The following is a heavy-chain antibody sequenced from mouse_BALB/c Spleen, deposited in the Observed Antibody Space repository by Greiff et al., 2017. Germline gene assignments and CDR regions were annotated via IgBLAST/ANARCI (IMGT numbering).Heavy chain of an antibody. J-gene: IGHJ3*01. CDR3: TSLGGNGFAY. D-gene: IGHD4-1*01. Sequence: QVHVKQSGAELVRPGASVKLSCKASGYTFTSYWINWVKQRPGQGLEWIGNIYPSDSYTNYNQKFKDKATLTVDKSSSTAYMQLSSPTSEDSAVYYCTSLGGNGFAYWGQGTLVTVSA. V-gene: IGHV1-69*02. CDR2: IYPSDSYT. CDR1: GYTFTSYW.